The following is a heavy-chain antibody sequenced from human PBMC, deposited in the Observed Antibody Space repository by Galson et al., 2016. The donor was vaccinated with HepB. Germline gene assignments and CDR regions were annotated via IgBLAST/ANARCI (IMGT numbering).Heavy chain of an antibody. V-gene: IGHV3-74*01. CDR3: SRDLDVEESSGWYDAFDL. CDR1: GFTFSNFW. J-gene: IGHJ3*01. Sequence: SLRLSCAASGFTFSNFWMHWVRQAPGKGPVWVSRISTEGNVTSSADSVKGRFTISRDNAKNTLYLQMNGLRAEDTAVYYCSRDLDVEESSGWYDAFDLWGQGTMVTVSS. D-gene: IGHD6-19*01. CDR2: ISTEGNVT.